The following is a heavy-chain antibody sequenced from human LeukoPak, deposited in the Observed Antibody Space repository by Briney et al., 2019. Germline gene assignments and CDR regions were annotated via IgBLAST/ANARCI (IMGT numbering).Heavy chain of an antibody. Sequence: ASVKVSCKASGYTFTSYDINWVRQATGQGLEWMGWMNPNSGNTGYAQKFQGRVTMTTDTSTSTAYMELRSLRSDDTAVYYCARENQGVYTAMSPVQYWGQGTLVTVSS. CDR1: GYTFTSYD. CDR3: ARENQGVYTAMSPVQY. CDR2: MNPNSGNT. D-gene: IGHD5-18*01. J-gene: IGHJ4*02. V-gene: IGHV1-8*02.